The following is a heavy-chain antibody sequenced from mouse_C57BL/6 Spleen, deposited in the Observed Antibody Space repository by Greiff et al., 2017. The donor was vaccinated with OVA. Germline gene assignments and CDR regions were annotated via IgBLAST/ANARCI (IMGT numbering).Heavy chain of an antibody. Sequence: VQLQQSGPELVKPGASVKISCKASGYTFTDYYMNWVKQSHGKSLEWIGDINPNNGGTSYNQKFKGKATLTVDKSSSTAYMELRSLTSEDSAVYYCARSGDYPSMDYWGQGTSVTVSS. CDR3: ARSGDYPSMDY. J-gene: IGHJ4*01. D-gene: IGHD2-4*01. CDR1: GYTFTDYY. V-gene: IGHV1-26*01. CDR2: INPNNGGT.